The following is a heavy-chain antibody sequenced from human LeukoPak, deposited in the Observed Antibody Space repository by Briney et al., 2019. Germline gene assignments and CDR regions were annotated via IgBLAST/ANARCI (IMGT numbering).Heavy chain of an antibody. D-gene: IGHD2-15*01. Sequence: PGGSLRLSCAASGFTVTSNYMSWVRQAPGKGLEWVSVIYSDGSTYYADSVKGRFTISRDNSKDTLYLQMNSLRADDTAVYYCGIFRMGYWGQGTLVIVSS. CDR1: GFTVTSNY. J-gene: IGHJ4*02. V-gene: IGHV3-66*01. CDR3: GIFRMGY. CDR2: IYSDGST.